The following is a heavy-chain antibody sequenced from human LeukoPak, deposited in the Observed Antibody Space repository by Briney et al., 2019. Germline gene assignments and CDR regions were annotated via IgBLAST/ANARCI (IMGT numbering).Heavy chain of an antibody. D-gene: IGHD3-22*01. Sequence: SETLSLTCTVSGGSISSSSYYWVWIRQPPGKGLEWNGRAYYSGSTYYNPSLQSRVTIAVDTSKNQFSLNLTSVTAADTAVYYCAIHAIEGSGYYFDYFDYWGQGTLVTVSS. J-gene: IGHJ4*02. CDR1: GGSISSSSYY. V-gene: IGHV4-39*01. CDR3: AIHAIEGSGYYFDYFDY. CDR2: AYYSGST.